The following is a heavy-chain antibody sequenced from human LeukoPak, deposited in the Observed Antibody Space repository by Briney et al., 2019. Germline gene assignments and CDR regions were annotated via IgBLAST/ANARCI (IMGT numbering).Heavy chain of an antibody. CDR3: ARDRGAYSSGWNHFDY. Sequence: GASVKVSCKASGYTFTGYYMHWVRQAPGQGLEWMGWINPNSGGTNYAQKFQGRVTMTRDTSISTAYMELSRLRSDDTAVYYCARDRGAYSSGWNHFDYWGQGTLVTVSS. D-gene: IGHD6-19*01. CDR2: INPNSGGT. CDR1: GYTFTGYY. J-gene: IGHJ4*02. V-gene: IGHV1-2*02.